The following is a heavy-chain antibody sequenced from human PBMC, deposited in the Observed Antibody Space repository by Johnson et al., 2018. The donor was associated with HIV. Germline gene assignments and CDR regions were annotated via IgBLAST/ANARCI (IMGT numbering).Heavy chain of an antibody. CDR3: ARARGSYYWGGWHDAFDI. D-gene: IGHD1-26*01. J-gene: IGHJ3*02. CDR2: IGTAGDT. V-gene: IGHV3-13*01. CDR1: GFTFSSYD. Sequence: VLLVESGGGVVQPGRSLRLSCAASGFTFSSYDMHWVRQPTGKGLEWVSEIGTAGDTYYPGSVKGRFTISRENARNSLYLHMNSLRAGDTAVYYCARARGSYYWGGWHDAFDIWGQGTMVTVSS.